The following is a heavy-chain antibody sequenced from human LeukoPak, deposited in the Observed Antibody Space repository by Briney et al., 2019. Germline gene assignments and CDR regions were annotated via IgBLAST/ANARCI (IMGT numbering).Heavy chain of an antibody. D-gene: IGHD3-10*01. CDR3: TREGSYYYYYMDV. CDR2: IRSKASGETT. V-gene: IGHV3-49*04. CDR1: GFTFGDYS. J-gene: IGHJ6*03. Sequence: GGSLRLSCTGSGFTFGDYSMTWVRQAPGKGLEWVGFIRSKASGETTEYAASVKGRFTISRDDSKNVAYLQMNSLKTEDTAVYYCTREGSYYYYYMDVWGTGTTVTVSS.